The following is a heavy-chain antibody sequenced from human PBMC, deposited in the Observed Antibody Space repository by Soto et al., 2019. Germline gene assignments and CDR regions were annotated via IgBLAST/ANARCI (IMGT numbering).Heavy chain of an antibody. CDR1: GYTFTSYG. J-gene: IGHJ3*01. CDR3: ARGRRRYQLLSSGCADRGAFDF. Sequence: GASVKVSCKASGYTFTSYGISWVRQAPGQGLEWMGWISAYNGNTNYAQKLQGRVTMTTDTSTSTAYMELRSLRSDDTAVYYCARGRRRYQLLSSGCADRGAFDFWGKGTMVTVSS. CDR2: ISAYNGNT. D-gene: IGHD2-2*01. V-gene: IGHV1-18*01.